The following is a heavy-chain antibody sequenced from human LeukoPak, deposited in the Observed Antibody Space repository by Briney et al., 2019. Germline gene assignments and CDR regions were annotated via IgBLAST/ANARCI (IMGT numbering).Heavy chain of an antibody. CDR2: IYYSGST. Sequence: SETLSLTCTVSGGSVSSGSYYWSWIRQPPGKGLEWIGYIYYSGSTNYNPSLKSRVTMSVDTSKNQFSLKLSSVTAADTAVYYCARGLIVFRQQLVLDYFDYWGQGTLVTVSS. CDR3: ARGLIVFRQQLVLDYFDY. J-gene: IGHJ4*02. V-gene: IGHV4-61*01. CDR1: GGSVSSGSYY. D-gene: IGHD6-13*01.